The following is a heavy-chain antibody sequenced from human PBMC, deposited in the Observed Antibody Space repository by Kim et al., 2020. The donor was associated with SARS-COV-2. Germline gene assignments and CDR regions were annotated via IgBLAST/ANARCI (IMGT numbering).Heavy chain of an antibody. D-gene: IGHD3-22*01. CDR1: GGSISSYY. Sequence: SETLSLTCTVSGGSISSYYWSWIRQPPGKGLEWIGYIYYSGSTNYNPSLKSRVTISVDTSKNQFSLKLSSVTAADTAVYYCARVKGYYYDSSGYYRGQYFDLWGRGTLVTVSS. J-gene: IGHJ2*01. V-gene: IGHV4-59*01. CDR3: ARVKGYYYDSSGYYRGQYFDL. CDR2: IYYSGST.